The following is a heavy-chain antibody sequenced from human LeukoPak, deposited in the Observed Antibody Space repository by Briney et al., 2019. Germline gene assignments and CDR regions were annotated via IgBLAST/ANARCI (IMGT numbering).Heavy chain of an antibody. CDR3: ARAPHKYYYDSSGYNYYYYYYMDV. CDR2: IYSGVST. D-gene: IGHD3-22*01. Sequence: PSETLSLTCTVSGGSISSYYWSWVRQAPGKGLEWVSVIYSGVSTYYADSVKGRFTISRDNSKNTLYLQMNSLRAEDTAVYYCARAPHKYYYDSSGYNYYYYYYMDVWGKGTTVTVSS. J-gene: IGHJ6*03. V-gene: IGHV3-53*01. CDR1: GGSISSYY.